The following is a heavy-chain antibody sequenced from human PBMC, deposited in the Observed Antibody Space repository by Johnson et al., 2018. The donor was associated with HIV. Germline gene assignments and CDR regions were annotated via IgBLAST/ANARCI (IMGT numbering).Heavy chain of an antibody. V-gene: IGHV3-30*02. Sequence: QVQLVESGGGLVRPGGSLRLSCIVSGFTFNDYYMTWIRQGPGKGLEWVAFIRYDGNNKYYAESVKGRFTISRDNFKNTLYLQMNSLKTEDTAVYYCATDLAAVGSGAFDIWGQGTMVIVSS. CDR2: IRYDGNNK. CDR3: ATDLAAVGSGAFDI. D-gene: IGHD6-13*01. CDR1: GFTFNDYY. J-gene: IGHJ3*02.